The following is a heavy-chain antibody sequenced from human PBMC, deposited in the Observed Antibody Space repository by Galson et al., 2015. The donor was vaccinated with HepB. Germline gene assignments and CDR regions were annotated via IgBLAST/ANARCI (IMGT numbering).Heavy chain of an antibody. CDR3: ARHQYGSGSFYGTPDY. J-gene: IGHJ4*02. D-gene: IGHD3-10*01. V-gene: IGHV5-51*01. CDR2: IYPGDSET. Sequence: QSGAEVKKPGESLKISCKGSGYSFISHWIGWVRQMPGKGLEWMGIIYPGDSETKYSPSFQGQVTMSVDKSINTAYLQWSSLKASDTAMYYCARHQYGSGSFYGTPDYWGQGTLVTVSS. CDR1: GYSFISHW.